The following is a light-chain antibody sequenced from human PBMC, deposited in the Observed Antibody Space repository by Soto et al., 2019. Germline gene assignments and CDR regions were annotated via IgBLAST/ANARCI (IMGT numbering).Light chain of an antibody. CDR1: QSISSW. V-gene: IGKV1-5*03. J-gene: IGKJ4*01. CDR3: QQYNSYPIT. Sequence: DIQMTQSPSTLSASVGDRVTITFRASQSISSWLAWYQQKPGKAPNLLIYKASSLESGVPSRFSGSGSGTEFTLTLSSLQPDDVATYYCQQYNSYPITFGGGTKVELK. CDR2: KAS.